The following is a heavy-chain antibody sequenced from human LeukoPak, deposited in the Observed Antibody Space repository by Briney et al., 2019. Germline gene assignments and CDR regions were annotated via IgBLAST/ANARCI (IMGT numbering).Heavy chain of an antibody. Sequence: SETLSLTCTVSGGSVSTYYWSWIRQPPGKGLEWIGNIYYSGRTNYNPSLKSRVSISVDTSKNQFSLKLSSVTAADTAVYYCVRDRNGQFDYWGQGTLVTVSS. V-gene: IGHV4-59*02. CDR1: GGSVSTYY. CDR2: IYYSGRT. J-gene: IGHJ4*02. D-gene: IGHD2-8*01. CDR3: VRDRNGQFDY.